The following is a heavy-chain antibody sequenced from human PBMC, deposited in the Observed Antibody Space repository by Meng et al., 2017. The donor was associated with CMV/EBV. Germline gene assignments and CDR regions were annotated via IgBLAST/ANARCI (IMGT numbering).Heavy chain of an antibody. CDR1: GFPVSSYY. V-gene: IGHV3-53*01. J-gene: IGHJ3*02. CDR3: ARRSSWSYAFDI. Sequence: GESLKISGAASGFPVSSYYMSWVRQAPGKGLGWVSVIYSGGSTYYADSVKGRFTISRDNSKNTLYLQMNSLRAEDTAVYYCARRSSWSYAFDIWGQGTMVTVSS. D-gene: IGHD6-13*01. CDR2: IYSGGST.